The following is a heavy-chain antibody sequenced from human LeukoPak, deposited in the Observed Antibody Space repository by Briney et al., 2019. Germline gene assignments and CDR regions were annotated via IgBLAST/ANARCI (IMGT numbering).Heavy chain of an antibody. D-gene: IGHD3-22*01. J-gene: IGHJ4*02. V-gene: IGHV4-61*02. CDR2: IYTSGST. CDR3: ARDPSDYYDSRYYFDY. Sequence: SQTLSLTCTVSGGSISSGSYYWSWIRQPAGKGLEWIGRIYTSGSTNYNPSLKSRITMSVDTSKNQFSLKLSSVTAADTAVYYCARDPSDYYDSRYYFDYWGQGTLVTVSS. CDR1: GGSISSGSYY.